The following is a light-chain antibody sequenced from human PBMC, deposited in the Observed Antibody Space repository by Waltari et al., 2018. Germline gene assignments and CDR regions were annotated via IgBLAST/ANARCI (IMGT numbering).Light chain of an antibody. Sequence: DIQVTQSPSSLSASVGDRVTITCQASQDISHYLNWYPQRTGKAPKVLIYEALLLKIGVPSRFSGSGSGTDFTFAITSLQPEDAATYYCQHFDNLLFTFGQGTKLEI. CDR2: EAL. CDR3: QHFDNLLFT. CDR1: QDISHY. J-gene: IGKJ2*01. V-gene: IGKV1-33*01.